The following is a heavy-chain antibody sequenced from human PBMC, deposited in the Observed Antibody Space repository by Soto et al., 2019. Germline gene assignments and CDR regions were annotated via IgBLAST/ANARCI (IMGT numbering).Heavy chain of an antibody. CDR2: ISAYNGNT. CDR3: ARSGPFYGDYRMDY. D-gene: IGHD4-17*01. CDR1: GYTFTSYG. Sequence: AASVKVSCKASGYTFTSYGISWVRQAPGQGLEWMGWISAYNGNTNYAQKLQGRVTMTTDTSTSTAYMELRSLRSDDTAVYYCARSGPFYGDYRMDYWGQGTLVTVSS. V-gene: IGHV1-18*01. J-gene: IGHJ4*02.